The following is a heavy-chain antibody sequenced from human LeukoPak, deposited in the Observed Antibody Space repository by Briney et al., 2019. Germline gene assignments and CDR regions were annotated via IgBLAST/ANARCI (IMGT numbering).Heavy chain of an antibody. D-gene: IGHD5-12*01. J-gene: IGHJ3*02. CDR3: ARDRDIMATSDAFDI. CDR2: ISAYNGNT. Sequence: ASVKVSCKASGYTFTSYGISWVRQAPGQGLEWMGWISAYNGNTNYAQKLQGRVTMTTDTSTSTAYMELRSLRSDDTAVYYCARDRDIMATSDAFDIWGQGTMVTVSS. CDR1: GYTFTSYG. V-gene: IGHV1-18*01.